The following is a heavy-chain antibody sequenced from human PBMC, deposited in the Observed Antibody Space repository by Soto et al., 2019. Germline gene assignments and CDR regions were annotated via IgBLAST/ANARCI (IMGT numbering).Heavy chain of an antibody. CDR1: GFSFSSYR. J-gene: IGHJ3*01. CDR3: VRAYCSSTRCYTHNAFDF. D-gene: IGHD2-2*02. V-gene: IGHV3-48*01. Sequence: PGGSLRLSCAASGFSFSSYRMNWVRQAPGKGLEWISYISSTYSTMYYADSVKGRFTISRDNAKNSLYLQMNSLRGEDTAVYYCVRAYCSSTRCYTHNAFDFWGQGTMVSV. CDR2: ISSTYSTM.